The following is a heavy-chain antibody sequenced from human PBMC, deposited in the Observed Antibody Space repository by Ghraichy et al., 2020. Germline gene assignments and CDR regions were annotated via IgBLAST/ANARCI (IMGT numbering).Heavy chain of an antibody. CDR1: GFTFSSYV. CDR2: TSGSGGDT. V-gene: IGHV3-23*01. J-gene: IGHJ5*02. CDR3: AKDAERGYYGSGSYYTDA. D-gene: IGHD3-10*01. Sequence: GGSLRLSCAASGFTFSSYVMSWVRQAPGKGLEWVSTTSGSGGDTNYADSVKGRFTISRDNSKNTLYLQMNSLRAEDTAIYYCAKDAERGYYGSGSYYTDAWGQGTLVTVSS.